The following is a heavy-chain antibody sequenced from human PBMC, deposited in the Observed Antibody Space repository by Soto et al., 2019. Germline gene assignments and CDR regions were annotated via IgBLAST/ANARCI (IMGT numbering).Heavy chain of an antibody. CDR3: ARDGKGAAYTHGPYYFDY. V-gene: IGHV3-48*02. CDR1: GFPFSFYS. J-gene: IGHJ4*02. D-gene: IGHD1-1*01. Sequence: PGGSLRLSCAASGFPFSFYSMNWVRQAPGKGLEWISYITSTSSAINYAGSVRGRFTISRDNAMRSLFLHMNSLRDEDTAVYYCARDGKGAAYTHGPYYFDYWGQGALVTVSS. CDR2: ITSTSSAI.